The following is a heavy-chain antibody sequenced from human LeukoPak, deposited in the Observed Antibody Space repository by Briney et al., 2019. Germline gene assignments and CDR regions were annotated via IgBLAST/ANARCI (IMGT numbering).Heavy chain of an antibody. Sequence: QPGGSLRLSCVASGFTISSYRMHWVRQAPGKGLVWVSRISSDGSTTNYADSVKGRFTISRDNAKNTLYLQMNSLTGEDTAVYFCARTAAGPEYWGQGTRVTVSS. D-gene: IGHD6-19*01. CDR3: ARTAAGPEY. CDR1: GFTISSYR. J-gene: IGHJ4*02. V-gene: IGHV3-74*01. CDR2: ISSDGSTT.